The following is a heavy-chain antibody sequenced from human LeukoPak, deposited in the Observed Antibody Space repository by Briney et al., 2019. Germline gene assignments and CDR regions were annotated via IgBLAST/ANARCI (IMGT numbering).Heavy chain of an antibody. CDR2: ISYDGSNI. D-gene: IGHD6-13*01. J-gene: IGHJ4*02. V-gene: IGHV3-30*03. Sequence: LAGGSLRLSCEASGFTFSSYGMHWVRQAPGKGLEWVVLISYDGSNINYADSVKGRFTISRDNSKNTLYLQMNSLRAEDTAVYYCASSYSRIAAAGRLGYWGQGTLVTVSS. CDR3: ASSYSRIAAAGRLGY. CDR1: GFTFSSYG.